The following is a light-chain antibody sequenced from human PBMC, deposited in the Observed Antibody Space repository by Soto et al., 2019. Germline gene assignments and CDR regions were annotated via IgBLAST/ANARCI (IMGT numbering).Light chain of an antibody. CDR3: QQSYNTPWT. Sequence: DIQMTQSPSSLSASVGDRVNITCRASHSISTYLNWYHQKPGKAPKPLIYAASSLQSGVPSRFSGSGSGTDFTLTISSLQPEDFATYYCQQSYNTPWTFGQGTKVEIK. V-gene: IGKV1-39*01. J-gene: IGKJ1*01. CDR2: AAS. CDR1: HSISTY.